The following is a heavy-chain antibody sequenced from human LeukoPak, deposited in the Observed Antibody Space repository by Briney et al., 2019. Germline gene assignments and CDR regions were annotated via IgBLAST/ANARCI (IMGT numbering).Heavy chain of an antibody. CDR2: IYYGEST. Sequence: PSETLSPTCTVSGGSISSGPYYWGWIRQPPGKGLEWIGNIYYGESTYYNPSLKSRVTISIDTSKNQFYLKLSSLTAADTAVYYCARRDDSSGYHKIFDYWGPGTLVTVSS. J-gene: IGHJ4*02. CDR3: ARRDDSSGYHKIFDY. V-gene: IGHV4-39*01. D-gene: IGHD3-22*01. CDR1: GGSISSGPYY.